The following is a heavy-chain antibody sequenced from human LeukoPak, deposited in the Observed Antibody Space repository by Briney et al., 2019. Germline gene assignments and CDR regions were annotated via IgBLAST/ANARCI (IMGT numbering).Heavy chain of an antibody. CDR3: ASGPYPAAGTDHQFDY. D-gene: IGHD6-13*01. CDR2: IYYRGST. V-gene: IGHV4-59*01. CDR1: GASISSYY. Sequence: SETLSLTCTVSGASISSYYWSWIRQPPGKGLEWIGYIYYRGSTNYNPSLKSRVTISVDTSKNQFSMKLSSVTAADTAVYYCASGPYPAAGTDHQFDYWGQGTLVTVSS. J-gene: IGHJ4*02.